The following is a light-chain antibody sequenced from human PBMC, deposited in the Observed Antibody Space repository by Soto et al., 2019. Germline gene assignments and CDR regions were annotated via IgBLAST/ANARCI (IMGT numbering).Light chain of an antibody. CDR3: QQYGSSPKT. CDR1: QSISSTY. J-gene: IGKJ1*01. CDR2: GAS. Sequence: EIVLTQSPGTLSLSPGERATLSCRASQSISSTYLAWYQQKPGQAPRLLIYGASNRATGIPDRFSGSWSGTKFTLTISRLEPEDFAVYYCQQYGSSPKTFGQGTKVEIK. V-gene: IGKV3-20*01.